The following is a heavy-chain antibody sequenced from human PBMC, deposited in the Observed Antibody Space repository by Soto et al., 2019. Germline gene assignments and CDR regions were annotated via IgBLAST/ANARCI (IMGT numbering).Heavy chain of an antibody. J-gene: IGHJ4*02. CDR2: IYYSGTT. CDR1: GGSITSGDYY. D-gene: IGHD5-18*01. Sequence: QVQLQESGPGLVKPSQTLSLTCTVSGGSITSGDYYWSWIRQPPGKGLQWIGYIYYSGTTYYNPSLKSRVSLSMDTSKNQFSLQLRSVTGADTAMYCCAREPWGYSYVGNFDNWGQGTLVTVSS. V-gene: IGHV4-30-4*01. CDR3: AREPWGYSYVGNFDN.